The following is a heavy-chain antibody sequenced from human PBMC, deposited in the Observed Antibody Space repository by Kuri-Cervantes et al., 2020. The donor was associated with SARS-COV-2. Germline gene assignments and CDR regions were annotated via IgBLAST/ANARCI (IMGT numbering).Heavy chain of an antibody. Sequence: GSLRLSCAVYGGSFSGYYWSWIRQPPGKGLEWIGYIYYSGSTNYNPSLKSRVTISVDTSKNQFSLKLSSVTAADTAVYYCARVPPPIYYYGMDVWGQGTTVTVSS. V-gene: IGHV4-59*01. CDR2: IYYSGST. J-gene: IGHJ6*02. CDR3: ARVPPPIYYYGMDV. CDR1: GGSFSGYY.